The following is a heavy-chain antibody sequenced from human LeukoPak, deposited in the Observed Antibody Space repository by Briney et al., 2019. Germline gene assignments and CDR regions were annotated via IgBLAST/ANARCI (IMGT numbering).Heavy chain of an antibody. V-gene: IGHV3-30*04. Sequence: GGSLRLSCEASGFTFSTSSMQWVRQAPGKGLEWVAVISYDGSNKYYADSVKGRFTISRDNSKNTLYLQMNSLRAEDTAVYYCARDRPSRTFGGVIAAIDYWGQGTLVTVSS. CDR1: GFTFSTSS. J-gene: IGHJ4*02. CDR2: ISYDGSNK. D-gene: IGHD3-16*02. CDR3: ARDRPSRTFGGVIAAIDY.